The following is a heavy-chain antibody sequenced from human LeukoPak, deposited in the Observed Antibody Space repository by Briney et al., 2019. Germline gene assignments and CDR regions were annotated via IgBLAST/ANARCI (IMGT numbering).Heavy chain of an antibody. J-gene: IGHJ4*02. CDR1: GGFFSGYY. Sequence: PSETLSLTCAVYGGFFSGYYWSWIRQPPGKGLEWIGEINHSGSTNYNPSLKSRVTISVDTSKNQFSLKLSSVTAADTAVYYCARGLLPQGYSYGLYYFDYWGQGTLVTVSS. V-gene: IGHV4-34*01. CDR3: ARGLLPQGYSYGLYYFDY. D-gene: IGHD5-18*01. CDR2: INHSGST.